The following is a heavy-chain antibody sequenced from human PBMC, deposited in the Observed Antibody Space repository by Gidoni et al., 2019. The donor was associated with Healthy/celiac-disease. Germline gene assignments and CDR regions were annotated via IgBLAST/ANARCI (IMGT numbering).Heavy chain of an antibody. D-gene: IGHD5-12*01. CDR2: ISYDGSNK. CDR1: GFTFSSYA. CDR3: ARDIEPWDIVATIPGLPSGRDYYGMDV. J-gene: IGHJ6*02. Sequence: QVQLVESGGGVVQPGRSLRLSCAASGFTFSSYAMHWVRQAPGKGLEWVAVISYDGSNKYYADSVKGRFTISRDNSKNTLYLQMNSLRAEDTAVYYCARDIEPWDIVATIPGLPSGRDYYGMDVWGQGTTVTVSS. V-gene: IGHV3-30-3*01.